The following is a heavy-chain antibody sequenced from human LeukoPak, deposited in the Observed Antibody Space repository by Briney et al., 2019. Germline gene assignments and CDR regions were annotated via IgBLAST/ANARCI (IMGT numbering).Heavy chain of an antibody. Sequence: GGSLRLSCAASGFTFSSYWMHWVRQAPGKGLVWVSRINSYGGNTFYADSVKGRFTISRDNAKNTLYLQMNSLRAEDTARYYCVREYWSGGSCRDAFDIWGQGTMVTVSS. D-gene: IGHD2-15*01. V-gene: IGHV3-74*01. CDR3: VREYWSGGSCRDAFDI. CDR1: GFTFSSYW. J-gene: IGHJ3*02. CDR2: INSYGGNT.